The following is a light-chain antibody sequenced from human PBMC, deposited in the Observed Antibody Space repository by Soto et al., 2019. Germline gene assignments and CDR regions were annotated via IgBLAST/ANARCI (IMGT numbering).Light chain of an antibody. CDR3: QQSYSTPRWT. V-gene: IGKV1-39*01. J-gene: IGKJ1*01. Sequence: DIQMTQSPSSLSASVGDRFTITCRASQSISSYLNWYQQKPGKAPKLLIYAASSLQSGVPSRFSGSGSGTDFTLTISSLQPQDFATYYCQQSYSTPRWTCGQGTMVDIK. CDR2: AAS. CDR1: QSISSY.